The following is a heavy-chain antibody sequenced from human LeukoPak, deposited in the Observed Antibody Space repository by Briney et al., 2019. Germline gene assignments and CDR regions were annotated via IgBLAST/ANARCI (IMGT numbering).Heavy chain of an antibody. V-gene: IGHV6-1*01. J-gene: IGHJ3*02. CDR2: TYYRSNWYN. CDR3: ARDYCSGWWRCAFDI. D-gene: IGHD6-19*01. CDR1: GDSVSSNSAA. Sequence: SQTLSLTCAISGDSVSSNSAAWNWIRQSPSRGLEWLGRTYYRSNWYNDYAESVKSRISINRDTSKNQFSLQLNSVTPEDTAVYYCARDYCSGWWRCAFDIWGQGTMVTVSS.